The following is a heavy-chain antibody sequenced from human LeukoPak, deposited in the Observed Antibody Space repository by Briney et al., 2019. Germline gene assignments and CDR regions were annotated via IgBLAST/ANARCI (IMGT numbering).Heavy chain of an antibody. CDR2: ISYDGNNK. Sequence: PGRSLRLSCAASGFTFSSYAMHWVRQAPGKGLEWVTVISYDGNNKYYADSVKGRFTISRDNSKNTLYLQMNSLRAEDTAVYYCARSAWFGELWVDYWGQGTLVTVSS. J-gene: IGHJ4*02. V-gene: IGHV3-30*04. D-gene: IGHD3-10*01. CDR1: GFTFSSYA. CDR3: ARSAWFGELWVDY.